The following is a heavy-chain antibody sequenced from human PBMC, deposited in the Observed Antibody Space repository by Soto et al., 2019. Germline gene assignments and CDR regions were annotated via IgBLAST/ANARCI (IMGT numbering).Heavy chain of an antibody. CDR2: IIPTFGTA. Sequence: ASVNVSCKASGGTFSSYAISWVRQAPGQGLEWMGGIIPTFGTANYAQKFQGRVTITADESTSTAYMELSSLRSEDTAVYYCARDGVAVAGTREPDAFDIWGQGTMVTVSS. D-gene: IGHD6-19*01. V-gene: IGHV1-69*13. CDR3: ARDGVAVAGTREPDAFDI. J-gene: IGHJ3*02. CDR1: GGTFSSYA.